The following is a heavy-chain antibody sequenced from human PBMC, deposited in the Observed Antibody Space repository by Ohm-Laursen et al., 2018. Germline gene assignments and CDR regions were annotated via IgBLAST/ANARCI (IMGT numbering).Heavy chain of an antibody. CDR3: ARNSSSRIDY. V-gene: IGHV4-34*01. CDR2: IKHSGST. Sequence: PSQTLSLTCAVYGGSFSGYYWSWIRQPPGKGLEWIGEIKHSGSTNYNPSLKSRVTISADTSKNQFSLKLSSVTAADTAVYYCARNSSSRIDYWGQGTLVTVSS. D-gene: IGHD6-13*01. J-gene: IGHJ4*02. CDR1: GGSFSGYY.